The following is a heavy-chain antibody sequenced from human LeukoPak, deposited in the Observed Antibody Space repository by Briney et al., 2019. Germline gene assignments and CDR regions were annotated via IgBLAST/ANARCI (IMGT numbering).Heavy chain of an antibody. CDR2: IYYSGST. CDR1: GGSISSSSYY. V-gene: IGHV4-39*07. CDR3: ARASVGGALFDY. Sequence: SETLSLTCTVSGGSISSSSYYWGWIRQPPGKGLEWIGSIYYSGSTYYNPSLKSRVTISVDTSKNQFSLKLSSVTAADTAVYYCARASVGGALFDYWGQGTLVTVSS. J-gene: IGHJ4*02. D-gene: IGHD3-16*01.